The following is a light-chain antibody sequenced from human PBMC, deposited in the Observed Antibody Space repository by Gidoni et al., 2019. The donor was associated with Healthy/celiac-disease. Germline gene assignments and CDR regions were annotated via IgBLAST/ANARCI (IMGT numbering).Light chain of an antibody. CDR3: QQRSNWLT. V-gene: IGKV3-11*01. J-gene: IGKJ4*01. CDR1: QSVSSY. Sequence: EIVLTQSPATLSLSPGERATLSCRASQSVSSYLAGYQQKPGQAPRRLIYDASNRAAGIPARFSGRGSGTDFTLTISSLEPEDFAVYYCQQRSNWLTFGGGTKVEIK. CDR2: DAS.